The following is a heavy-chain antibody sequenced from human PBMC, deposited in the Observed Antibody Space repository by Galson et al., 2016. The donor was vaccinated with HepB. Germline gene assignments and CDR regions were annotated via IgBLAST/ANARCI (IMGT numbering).Heavy chain of an antibody. CDR1: GYTFTTFG. D-gene: IGHD2-15*01. V-gene: IGHV1-18*01. CDR3: ARGHTPSY. Sequence: SVKVSCKASGYTFTTFGIMWVRQAPGQGLGWMGWITIYNSNTNYEQKFQGRVTLTTDTSTSTAYMELRSLRSDDTAVYYCARGHTPSYWGQGTLVTVSS. J-gene: IGHJ4*02. CDR2: ITIYNSNT.